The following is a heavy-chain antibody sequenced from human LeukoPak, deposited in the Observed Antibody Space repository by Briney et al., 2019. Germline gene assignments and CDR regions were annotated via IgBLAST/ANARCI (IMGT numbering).Heavy chain of an antibody. V-gene: IGHV1-69*04. CDR2: IIPILGIA. J-gene: IGHJ4*02. Sequence: ASVKVSCKASGGTFSSYAISWVRQAPGQGLEWMGRIIPILGIANYAQKFQGRVTITADKSTSTAYMELSSLRSEDTAVYYCARAPSYYYDSSGYSFDCWGQGTLVTVSS. CDR1: GGTFSSYA. CDR3: ARAPSYYYDSSGYSFDC. D-gene: IGHD3-22*01.